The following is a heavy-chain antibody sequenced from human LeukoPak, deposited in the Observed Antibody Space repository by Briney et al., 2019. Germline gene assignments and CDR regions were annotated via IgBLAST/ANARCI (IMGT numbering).Heavy chain of an antibody. CDR1: GFTLSTYA. CDR3: AKAPVTSCRGAYCYPFDS. CDR2: TSSSDAGT. D-gene: IGHD2-21*01. V-gene: IGHV3-23*01. Sequence: GGSLRLSCAASGFTLSTYAMSWVRQTPGKGLEWVAATSSSDAGTCHADSVRGRFTISRDNSKNTLYLQMNSLRAEGAAVYFCAKAPVTSCRGAYCYPFDSWGQGTLVTVSS. J-gene: IGHJ4*02.